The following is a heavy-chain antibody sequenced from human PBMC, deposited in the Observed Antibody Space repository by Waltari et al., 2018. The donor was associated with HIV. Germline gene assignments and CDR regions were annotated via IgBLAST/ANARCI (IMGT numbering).Heavy chain of an antibody. CDR2: IYYNGNT. CDR1: VGSIIGSEYY. V-gene: IGHV4-30-4*08. Sequence: QVQLQEAGPGLVKPSQTLSVTCTVSVGSIIGSEYYWSWIRQSPGKGLEWIGYIYYNGNTFYSPSLKSRLSISMGWSTNQFSLNLESVTAADTALYFCARGVAGIFDVWGQGTLVTVSS. D-gene: IGHD3-3*01. J-gene: IGHJ4*02. CDR3: ARGVAGIFDV.